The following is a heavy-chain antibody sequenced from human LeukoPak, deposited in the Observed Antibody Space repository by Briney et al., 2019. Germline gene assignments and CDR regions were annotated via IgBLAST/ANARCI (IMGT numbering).Heavy chain of an antibody. D-gene: IGHD3-3*01. J-gene: IGHJ6*03. V-gene: IGHV4-59*11. CDR3: ARCMTYYDFWSGYYPYYYYMDV. CDR2: IYYSGST. CDR1: GGSISSHY. Sequence: SETLSLTCTVSGGSISSHYWSWIRQPPGKGLEWIGYIYYSGSTNYNPSLKSRVTISVDTSKNQFSLKLSSVTAADTAEYYCARCMTYYDFWSGYYPYYYYMDVWGKGTTATVSS.